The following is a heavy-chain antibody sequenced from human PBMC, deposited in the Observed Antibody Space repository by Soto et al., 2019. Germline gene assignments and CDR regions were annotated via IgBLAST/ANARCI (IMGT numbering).Heavy chain of an antibody. D-gene: IGHD1-26*01. CDR3: ARDPSKVGATHGDWFDP. CDR2: INPSGGST. CDR1: GYTFTSYY. V-gene: IGHV1-46*01. J-gene: IGHJ5*02. Sequence: RASVKVSCKASGYTFTSYYMHWVRQAPGQGLEWMGIINPSGGSTSYAQKFQGRVTMTRDTSTSTVYMELSSLRSEDTAVYYCARDPSKVGATHGDWFDPWGQGXLVTVYS.